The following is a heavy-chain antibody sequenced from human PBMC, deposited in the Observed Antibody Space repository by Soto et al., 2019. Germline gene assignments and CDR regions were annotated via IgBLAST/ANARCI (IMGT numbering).Heavy chain of an antibody. Sequence: QLQLQESGPGLVEPSETLSLTCTVSGGSISSSSYYWGWIRQPPGKGLEWIGSIYYSGSTYYNPSLKSRVTISVDTSKNQFSLKLSSVTAADTAVYYCARQDDGDFDYWGQGTLVTVSS. V-gene: IGHV4-39*01. CDR1: GGSISSSSYY. CDR2: IYYSGST. CDR3: ARQDDGDFDY. J-gene: IGHJ4*02. D-gene: IGHD4-17*01.